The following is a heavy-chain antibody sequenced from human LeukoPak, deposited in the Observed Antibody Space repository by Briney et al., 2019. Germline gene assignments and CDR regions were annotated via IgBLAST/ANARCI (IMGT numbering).Heavy chain of an antibody. Sequence: PSETLSLTCTVSGGSISSYYWSWIRQPPGKGLEWIGEINHSGSTNYNPSLKSRVTISVDTSKNQFSLKLSSVTAADTAVYYCARGLRICSGGSCYRHYFDYWGQGTLVTVSS. D-gene: IGHD2-15*01. J-gene: IGHJ4*02. CDR1: GGSISSYY. V-gene: IGHV4-34*01. CDR3: ARGLRICSGGSCYRHYFDY. CDR2: INHSGST.